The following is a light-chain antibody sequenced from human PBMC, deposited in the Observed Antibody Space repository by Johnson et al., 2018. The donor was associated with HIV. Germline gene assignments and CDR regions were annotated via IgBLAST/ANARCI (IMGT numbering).Light chain of an antibody. CDR2: DRN. CDR3: GTWDSSLSVYV. Sequence: QSVLTQPPSVSAAPGQKVTISCSGNTSNIGSNSVSWYQHLPGIAPKLLVYDRNKRPSGIPDGFSGSKSGTSATLGITGLQTGDEADYYCGTWDSSLSVYVFVTGTKVTVL. V-gene: IGLV1-51*01. J-gene: IGLJ1*01. CDR1: TSNIGSNS.